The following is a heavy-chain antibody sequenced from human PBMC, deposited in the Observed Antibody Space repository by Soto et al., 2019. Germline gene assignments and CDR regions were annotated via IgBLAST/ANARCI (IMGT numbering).Heavy chain of an antibody. V-gene: IGHV1-18*01. J-gene: IGHJ6*02. Sequence: QVQLVQSGAELKKPGASVKVSCKASGYTFTSYGISWVRQAPGQGLEWMGWISAYNGNTNYAQKIQGRVTMTTDTSTSTAYMELRSLRSDDTAVYYCARGGEYCSSTSCYITAKDYYYYGMDVWGQGTTVTVSS. CDR3: ARGGEYCSSTSCYITAKDYYYYGMDV. D-gene: IGHD2-2*02. CDR1: GYTFTSYG. CDR2: ISAYNGNT.